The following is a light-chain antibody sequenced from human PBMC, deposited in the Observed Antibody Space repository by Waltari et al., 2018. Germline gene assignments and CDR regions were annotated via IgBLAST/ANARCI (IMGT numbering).Light chain of an antibody. V-gene: IGKV3-11*01. CDR3: QQRSNWTPHT. CDR1: QSVGSY. CDR2: DAS. Sequence: EIVLTQSPATLSLSPGDTATLSCRASQSVGSYLAWYQQRPGQPPRLLIYDASIRATGVPARFRGSGSGTDFTLTISSLEAEDFAVYYCQQRSNWTPHTFGQGARLEIK. J-gene: IGKJ2*01.